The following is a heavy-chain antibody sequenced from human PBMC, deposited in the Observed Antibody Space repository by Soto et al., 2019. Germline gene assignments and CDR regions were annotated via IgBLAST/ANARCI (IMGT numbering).Heavy chain of an antibody. V-gene: IGHV4-34*01. CDR1: DGSFSGYY. D-gene: IGHD2-15*01. CDR2: INHSGST. CDR3: ARSDIVVVVAAPRYYYGMDV. J-gene: IGHJ6*02. Sequence: SETLSLTCAVYDGSFSGYYWSWIRQPPGKGLEWIGEINHSGSTNYNPSLKSRVTISVDTSKNQFSLKLSSVTAADTAVYYCARSDIVVVVAAPRYYYGMDVWGQGTTVTVSS.